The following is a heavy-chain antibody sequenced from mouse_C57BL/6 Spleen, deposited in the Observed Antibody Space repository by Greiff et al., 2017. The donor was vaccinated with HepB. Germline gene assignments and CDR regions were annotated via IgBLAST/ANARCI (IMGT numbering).Heavy chain of an antibody. V-gene: IGHV1-5*01. CDR3: TPDGYFAWFAY. CDR1: GYTFTSYW. D-gene: IGHD2-3*01. J-gene: IGHJ3*01. CDR2: IYPGNSDT. Sequence: VQLQQSGTVLARPGASVKMSCKTSGYTFTSYWMHWVKQRPGQGLEWIGAIYPGNSDTSYNQKFKGKAKLTAVTSASTAYMELSSLTNEDSAVYYCTPDGYFAWFAYWGQGTLVTVSA.